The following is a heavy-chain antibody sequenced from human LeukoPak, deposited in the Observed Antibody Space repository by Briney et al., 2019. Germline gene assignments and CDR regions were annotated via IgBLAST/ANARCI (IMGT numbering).Heavy chain of an antibody. CDR2: IYYSGST. D-gene: IGHD3-10*01. Sequence: PSETLSLTCTVSGGSISSYYWSWIRQPPGKGLEWIGYIYYSGSTNYNPSLKSRVTISVDTSKNQFSLKLSSVTAADTAVYYCAREPESRSYNDYWGQGTLVTVSS. CDR3: AREPESRSYNDY. J-gene: IGHJ4*02. CDR1: GGSISSYY. V-gene: IGHV4-59*01.